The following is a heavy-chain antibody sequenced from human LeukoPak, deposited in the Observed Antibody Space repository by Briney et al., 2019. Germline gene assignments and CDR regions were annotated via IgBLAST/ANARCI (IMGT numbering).Heavy chain of an antibody. V-gene: IGHV1-2*02. Sequence: ASVKVSCKASGYIFTAYYMHWVRQAPGQGLEWMGWINPNSGGTNSAQKFQGRVTMTRDTSINTAYMELNSLTSDDTAVYYCARGRGGPLLWFSTIQSRGNNWFDPWGQGTLVTVSS. CDR3: ARGRGGPLLWFSTIQSRGNNWFDP. CDR2: INPNSGGT. J-gene: IGHJ5*02. D-gene: IGHD3-10*01. CDR1: GYIFTAYY.